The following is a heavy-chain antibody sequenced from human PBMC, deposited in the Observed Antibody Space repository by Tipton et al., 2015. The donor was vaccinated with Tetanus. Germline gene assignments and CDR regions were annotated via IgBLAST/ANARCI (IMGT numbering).Heavy chain of an antibody. J-gene: IGHJ6*02. D-gene: IGHD1-1*01. V-gene: IGHV3-74*01. Sequence: SLRLSCAASGFTFSSYWMSWVRQAPGKGLEWVAGIFGSGSVANYADSVKGRFTISRDHAKNTVYLQMNSLGAEDTAVYFCARRSLTNYGLDVWGQGTPVTVSS. CDR3: ARRSLTNYGLDV. CDR2: IFGSGSVA. CDR1: GFTFSSYW.